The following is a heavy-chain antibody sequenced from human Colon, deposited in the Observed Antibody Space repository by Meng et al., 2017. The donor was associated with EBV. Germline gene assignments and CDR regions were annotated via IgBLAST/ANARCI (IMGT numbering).Heavy chain of an antibody. J-gene: IGHJ5*02. CDR2: IDHRGNT. V-gene: IGHV4-34*01. Sequence: QLQQWGAGVWKTSATLSGSCDVYGGSFRDYSWKWIRHPPGKGLEWIGEIDHRGNTKYNPSLKSRVNISLDTSKKQFCLKVSSVTAAESAVYYCARRGPSGNFSPWSQGALVTVSS. CDR1: GGSFRDYS. D-gene: IGHD3-10*01. CDR3: ARRGPSGNFSP.